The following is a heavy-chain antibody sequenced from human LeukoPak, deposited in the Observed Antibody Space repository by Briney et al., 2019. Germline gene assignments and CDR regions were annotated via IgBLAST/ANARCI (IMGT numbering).Heavy chain of an antibody. CDR3: ARDWDTAMVSFDY. V-gene: IGHV1-69*01. CDR2: IIPIFGTA. J-gene: IGHJ4*02. D-gene: IGHD5-18*01. Sequence: EASVKASCKASGGTFSSYAISWVRQAPGQGLEWMGGIIPIFGTANYAQKFQGRVTITADESTSTAYMELSSLRSEDTAVYYCARDWDTAMVSFDYWGQGTLVTVSS. CDR1: GGTFSSYA.